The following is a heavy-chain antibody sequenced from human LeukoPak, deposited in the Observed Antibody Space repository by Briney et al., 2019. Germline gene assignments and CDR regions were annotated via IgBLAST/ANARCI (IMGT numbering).Heavy chain of an antibody. CDR2: INHSGST. Sequence: PSETLSLTCAVYGGSFSGYYWSWIRQPPGKGLEWIGEINHSGSTNYNPSLKSRVTISVDTSKNQFSLKLSSVTAADTAVYYCARASGGDYVWGSYRYTFSHYFDYWGQGTLVTVSS. J-gene: IGHJ4*02. D-gene: IGHD3-16*02. CDR3: ARASGGDYVWGSYRYTFSHYFDY. V-gene: IGHV4-34*01. CDR1: GGSFSGYY.